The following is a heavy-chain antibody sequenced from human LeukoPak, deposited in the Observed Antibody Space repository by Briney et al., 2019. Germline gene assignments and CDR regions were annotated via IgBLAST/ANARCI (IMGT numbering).Heavy chain of an antibody. V-gene: IGHV3-53*01. J-gene: IGHJ4*02. CDR2: IYRGGHT. Sequence: PGGSLSLSCAASGLTVSSNYMTCVPHAPGGGLEWVSVIYRGGHTYYADPVNGRFTISRDNSKNTVHLRMNSLRAEDTAVYYCATFSYGGNAGGSVGYWGQGTLVTVSS. CDR3: ATFSYGGNAGGSVGY. D-gene: IGHD4-23*01. CDR1: GLTVSSNY.